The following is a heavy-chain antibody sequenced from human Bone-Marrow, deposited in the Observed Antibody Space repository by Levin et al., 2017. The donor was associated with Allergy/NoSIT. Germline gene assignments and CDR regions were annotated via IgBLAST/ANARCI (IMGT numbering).Heavy chain of an antibody. D-gene: IGHD3-10*01. Sequence: GGSLRLSCAASGLTFTSYWMHWVRQAPGKGLVWVSRINSDGSSTSYADSVKGRFTISRDNAKNTLYLQMNSLRAEDTAVYYCYYFGSGSYSIPDYWGQGTLVTVS. CDR1: GLTFTSYW. CDR3: YYFGSGSYSIPDY. J-gene: IGHJ4*02. CDR2: INSDGSST. V-gene: IGHV3-74*01.